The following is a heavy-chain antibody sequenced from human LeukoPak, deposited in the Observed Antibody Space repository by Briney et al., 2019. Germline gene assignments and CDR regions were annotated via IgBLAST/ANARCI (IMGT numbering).Heavy chain of an antibody. J-gene: IGHJ2*01. CDR1: GGSISSSSYY. CDR3: ARHLHWPYWYFDL. CDR2: IYYSGST. Sequence: PSETLSLTCTVSGGSISSSSYYWGWIRQPPGKGLEWIGSIYYSGSTYYNPSLKSRVTISVDTSKNQFSLKLSSVTAADTAVYYCARHLHWPYWYFDLWGRGTLVTVSS. V-gene: IGHV4-39*07. D-gene: IGHD2-8*02.